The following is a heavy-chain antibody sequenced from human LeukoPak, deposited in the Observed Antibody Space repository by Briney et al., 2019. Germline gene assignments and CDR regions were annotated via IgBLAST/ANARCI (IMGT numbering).Heavy chain of an antibody. J-gene: IGHJ4*02. CDR1: GFTFSNYG. Sequence: GESLRLSCAASGFTFSNYGMHWVRQAPGKGLEWVAFIRYDGSNKCYADSVKGRFTVSRDNSKNTVFLQINPLRTEDSAVYWCVKVYPTVTTSSVLGSWGQGTLVTVSS. D-gene: IGHD4-17*01. CDR2: IRYDGSNK. V-gene: IGHV3-30*02. CDR3: VKVYPTVTTSSVLGS.